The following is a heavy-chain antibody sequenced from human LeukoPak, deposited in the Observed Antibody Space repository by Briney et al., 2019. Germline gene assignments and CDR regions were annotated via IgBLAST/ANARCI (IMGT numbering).Heavy chain of an antibody. Sequence: PSETLSLTCTVSGDSINRNSYYWGWIRHPPGRGLEWLDGATTFYNPSLKSRVTVSEETSKNQFSLKLTSVTAADTAVYYCVRHMLVVAAAAISPFDHWGQGILVSVSS. V-gene: IGHV4-39*01. J-gene: IGHJ4*02. CDR1: GDSINRNSYY. D-gene: IGHD2-2*02. CDR3: VRHMLVVAAAAISPFDH. CDR2: GATT.